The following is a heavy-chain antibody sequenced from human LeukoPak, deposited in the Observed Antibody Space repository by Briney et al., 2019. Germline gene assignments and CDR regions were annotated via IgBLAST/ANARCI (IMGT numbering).Heavy chain of an antibody. D-gene: IGHD3-22*01. J-gene: IGHJ4*02. CDR2: ISGSGGST. Sequence: PGGSLRLSCAASGFTFSSYGMSWVRQAPGKGLEWVSAISGSGGSTYYADSVKGWFTISRDNSKNTLYLQMNSLRAEDTAVYYCAKHTLTYYYDSSGYRKTLNPYYFDYWGQGTLVTVSS. CDR1: GFTFSSYG. V-gene: IGHV3-23*01. CDR3: AKHTLTYYYDSSGYRKTLNPYYFDY.